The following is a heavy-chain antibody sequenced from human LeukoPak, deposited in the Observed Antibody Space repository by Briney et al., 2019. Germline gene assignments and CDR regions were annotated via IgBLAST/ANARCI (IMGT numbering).Heavy chain of an antibody. Sequence: SETLSLTCTVSGGSISSGSYYWSWIRQPAGKGLEWIGRIYTSGSTNYNPSLKSRVTISVDTSKNQFSLKLSSVTAADTAVYYCARDQYYDSSGLWGQGTLATVSS. CDR1: GGSISSGSYY. V-gene: IGHV4-61*02. CDR3: ARDQYYDSSGL. D-gene: IGHD3-22*01. J-gene: IGHJ4*02. CDR2: IYTSGST.